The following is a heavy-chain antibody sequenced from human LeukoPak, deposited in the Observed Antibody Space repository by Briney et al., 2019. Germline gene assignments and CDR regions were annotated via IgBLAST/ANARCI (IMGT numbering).Heavy chain of an antibody. V-gene: IGHV3-66*01. Sequence: GGSLRLSCAASGFTVSSNYMIWVRQAPGKGLEWVAIVYSGGTTYYAESVRGRFTISGDNSRNTVHLQMSSLRAEDTAVYFCADPGPYSSGWLDAFDVWGQGTMVTVSS. CDR3: ADPGPYSSGWLDAFDV. D-gene: IGHD6-19*01. CDR2: VYSGGTT. CDR1: GFTVSSNY. J-gene: IGHJ3*01.